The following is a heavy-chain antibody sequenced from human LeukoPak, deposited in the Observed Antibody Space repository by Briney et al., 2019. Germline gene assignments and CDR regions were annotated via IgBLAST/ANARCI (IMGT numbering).Heavy chain of an antibody. CDR3: ARGRRYSSSWAYNWFDP. CDR2: MNPNSGNT. CDR1: GGTFSSYA. V-gene: IGHV1-8*03. Sequence: ASVKVSCKASGGTFSSYAISWVRQAPGQGLEWMGWMNPNSGNTGYAQKFQGRVTITRNTSISTAYMELSSLRSEDTAEYYCARGRRYSSSWAYNWFDPWGQGTLVTVSS. D-gene: IGHD6-6*01. J-gene: IGHJ5*02.